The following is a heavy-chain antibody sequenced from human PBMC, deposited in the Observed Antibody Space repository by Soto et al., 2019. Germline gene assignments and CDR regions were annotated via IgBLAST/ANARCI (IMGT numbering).Heavy chain of an antibody. D-gene: IGHD2-2*01. CDR3: ARDPNCKTSSCHKWFDP. V-gene: IGHV1-69*01. CDR1: GGTFNTHS. Sequence: QVQLVQSGAEVQKPGSSVKVSCKVSGGTFNTHSFNWVRQAPGQGLEWMGGIIPMFDSTVYSQRFQGRVTITADESTRTVYMELSSLRSEDTALYYCARDPNCKTSSCHKWFDPWGQGNLVNVSS. CDR2: IIPMFDST. J-gene: IGHJ5*02.